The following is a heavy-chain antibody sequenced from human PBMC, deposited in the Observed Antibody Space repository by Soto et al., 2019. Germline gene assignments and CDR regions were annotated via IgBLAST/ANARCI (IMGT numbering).Heavy chain of an antibody. J-gene: IGHJ4*02. CDR1: GFTFTSSA. Sequence: QMQLVQSGPEVKKPGTSVKVFCKASGFTFTSSAVQWVRQARGQRLEWIGWIVVGSGNTNYAQKFQERVTITRDMATSTAYMELSSRRSEDTAVYYCAAVGYCSGGSCPETDYWGQGTLVTVSS. CDR2: IVVGSGNT. V-gene: IGHV1-58*01. CDR3: AAVGYCSGGSCPETDY. D-gene: IGHD2-15*01.